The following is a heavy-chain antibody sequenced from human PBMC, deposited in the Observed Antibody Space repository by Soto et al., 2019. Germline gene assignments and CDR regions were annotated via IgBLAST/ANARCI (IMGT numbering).Heavy chain of an antibody. V-gene: IGHV4-39*01. J-gene: IGHJ4*02. D-gene: IGHD6-6*01. CDR3: AKYSTSSSGPAFDC. CDR2: IDYSGNT. Sequence: QLQLQESGPGLVKPSETLSLTCTVSGGSLSNNNYYWGWIRQPPGEGLEWIATIDYSGNTYHNPSNKSRDTISGDTSKNQFSLNLTSVTAADTAVYYRAKYSTSSSGPAFDCWGQGTQVAVSS. CDR1: GGSLSNNNYY.